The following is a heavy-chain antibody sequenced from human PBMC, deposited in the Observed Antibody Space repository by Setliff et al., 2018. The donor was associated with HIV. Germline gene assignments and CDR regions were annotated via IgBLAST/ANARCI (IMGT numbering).Heavy chain of an antibody. V-gene: IGHV4-38-2*01. Sequence: PSETLSLTCAVSGYSISDGYYWGWIRQPPGKGPEWIGSITYSGSARYNPSLKSRVAISADMSKNQFSLRVTSLTAADTAVYYCATNRVGNYPLDYWGRGTLVTVSS. CDR3: ATNRVGNYPLDY. D-gene: IGHD1-7*01. CDR2: ITYSGSA. CDR1: GYSISDGYY. J-gene: IGHJ4*02.